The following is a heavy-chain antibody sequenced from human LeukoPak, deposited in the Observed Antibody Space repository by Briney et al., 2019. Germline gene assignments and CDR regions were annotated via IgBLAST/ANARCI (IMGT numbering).Heavy chain of an antibody. V-gene: IGHV1-18*01. J-gene: IGHJ4*02. Sequence: ASVKVSCKASGYTFTSYGISWVRQAPGQGLEWMGWISAYNGNTNYAQKLQGRVTMTTDTSTSTAYMELRSLRSDDTAVYYCARDPLAYCGDDCYSQRLFDYWGQGTLVTVSS. D-gene: IGHD2-21*02. CDR2: ISAYNGNT. CDR1: GYTFTSYG. CDR3: ARDPLAYCGDDCYSQRLFDY.